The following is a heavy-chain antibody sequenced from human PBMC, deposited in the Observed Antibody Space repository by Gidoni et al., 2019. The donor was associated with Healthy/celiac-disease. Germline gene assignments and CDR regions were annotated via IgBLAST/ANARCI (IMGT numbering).Heavy chain of an antibody. CDR3: IRLTSHDY. Sequence: QVQLVESGGGVVQPGRSLRLSCAASGFTFSSYGMHWVRQAPGKGLEWVAVISYDGSNKYYADSVKGRFTISRDNSKNTLYLQMNSLRAEDTAVYYCIRLTSHDYWGQGTLVTVSS. D-gene: IGHD2-2*01. CDR2: ISYDGSNK. CDR1: GFTFSSYG. V-gene: IGHV3-30*03. J-gene: IGHJ4*02.